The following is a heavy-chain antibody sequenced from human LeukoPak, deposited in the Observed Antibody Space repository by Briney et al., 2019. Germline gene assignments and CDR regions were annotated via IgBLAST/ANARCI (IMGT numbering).Heavy chain of an antibody. CDR3: ARDSRGPSGWYEDY. V-gene: IGHV3-74*01. J-gene: IGHJ4*02. CDR1: GFTFSSYW. CDR2: INSDGSST. D-gene: IGHD6-19*01. Sequence: GGSLRLSCAASGFTFSSYWMHWVRQAPGKGLVWVSRINSDGSSTSYADSVKGRFTISRDNAKNSLYLQMSSLRAEDTAVYYCARDSRGPSGWYEDYWGQGTLLTVSS.